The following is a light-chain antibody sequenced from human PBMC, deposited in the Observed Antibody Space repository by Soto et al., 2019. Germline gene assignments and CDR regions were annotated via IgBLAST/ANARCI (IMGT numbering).Light chain of an antibody. CDR1: QSISSW. CDR2: HAS. Sequence: DIPMTPSPSTLCAPVGERGTITCRASQSISSWLAWYQQKPGKAPKVLIYHASNLQSGVPSRFSGSGSGAEFTLTISSLQTDDFATYYCQHYNSYSEAFGQGTKVDIK. V-gene: IGKV1-5*01. J-gene: IGKJ1*01. CDR3: QHYNSYSEA.